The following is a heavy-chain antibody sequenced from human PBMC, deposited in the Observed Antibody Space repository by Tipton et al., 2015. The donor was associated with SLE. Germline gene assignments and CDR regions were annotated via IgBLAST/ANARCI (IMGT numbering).Heavy chain of an antibody. J-gene: IGHJ6*02. CDR1: GFTFSSYG. CDR3: ASMLTGYYGMDV. Sequence: RSLRLSCAASGFTFSSYGMHWVRQAPGKGLEWVAVISYDGSNKYYADSVKGRFTISRDNSKNTLYLQMNSLRAEDTAVYYCASMLTGYYGMDVWGQGTTVTVSS. V-gene: IGHV3-30*19. CDR2: ISYDGSNK. D-gene: IGHD3-9*01.